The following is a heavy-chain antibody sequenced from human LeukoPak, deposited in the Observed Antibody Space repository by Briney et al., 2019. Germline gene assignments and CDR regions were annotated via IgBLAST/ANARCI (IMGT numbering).Heavy chain of an antibody. V-gene: IGHV3-33*01. CDR3: AREPGIAARYGISRAFDI. CDR2: IWYDGRNK. D-gene: IGHD6-6*01. J-gene: IGHJ3*02. Sequence: PGGSLRLSCAASGFTFSDYGMHWVRQAPGEGLEWVAAIWYDGRNKYYADSVKGRFIISRDNSKNTLYLQMNSLRAEDTAVYYCAREPGIAARYGISRAFDIWGQGTMVTVSS. CDR1: GFTFSDYG.